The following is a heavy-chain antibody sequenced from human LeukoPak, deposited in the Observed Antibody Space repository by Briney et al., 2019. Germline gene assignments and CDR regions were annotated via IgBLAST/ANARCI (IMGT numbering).Heavy chain of an antibody. J-gene: IGHJ6*03. V-gene: IGHV4-34*01. CDR2: MNPSGST. Sequence: PETLSLTCAVYGGSFSGYYWSWIRQPPEKGLEWIGEMNPSGSTNYNPSLKSRVTISVDTSKNQFSLTLSSVTAADTAVYYCARGRQDVTMIVVIMTAVSYYLDVWGKGTTVTVS. D-gene: IGHD3-22*01. CDR3: ARGRQDVTMIVVIMTAVSYYLDV. CDR1: GGSFSGYY.